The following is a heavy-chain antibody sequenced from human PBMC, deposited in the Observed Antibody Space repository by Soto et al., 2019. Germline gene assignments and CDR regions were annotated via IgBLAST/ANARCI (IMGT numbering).Heavy chain of an antibody. CDR2: IYPGDSDT. Sequence: EVQLVQSGAEVKKPGESLKISCKGSGYTFTNYWIGWVRQMPGKGLEWMMVIYPGDSDTRYSPSFQGQVTISADKSIXTAYLQWSSLKASDTAMYYCARLTSYGSGIDSFDIWGQGTMVTVSS. J-gene: IGHJ3*02. D-gene: IGHD3-10*01. V-gene: IGHV5-51*03. CDR3: ARLTSYGSGIDSFDI. CDR1: GYTFTNYW.